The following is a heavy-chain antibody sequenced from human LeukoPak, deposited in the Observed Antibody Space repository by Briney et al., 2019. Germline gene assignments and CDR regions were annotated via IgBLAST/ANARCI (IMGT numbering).Heavy chain of an antibody. D-gene: IGHD3-10*01. V-gene: IGHV4-59*08. J-gene: IGHJ4*02. Sequence: SETLSLTCTVSGGSISSYYWSWIRQPPGKGLEWIGYIYYSGSTNYNPSLKSRVTISVDTSKNQFSLKLSSVTAADTAVYYCARRGIYGSGSSPFDYWGQGTLVTVSS. CDR1: GGSISSYY. CDR3: ARRGIYGSGSSPFDY. CDR2: IYYSGST.